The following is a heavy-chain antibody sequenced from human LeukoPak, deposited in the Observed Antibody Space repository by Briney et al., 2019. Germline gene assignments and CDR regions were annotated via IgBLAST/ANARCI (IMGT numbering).Heavy chain of an antibody. CDR1: GFTFSSYW. V-gene: IGHV3-74*01. CDR3: ARGSHYDFWSGYYSYFDY. D-gene: IGHD3-3*01. CDR2: TNSDGTST. J-gene: IGHJ4*02. Sequence: GGSLRLSCAASGFTFSSYWMHWVRQAPGKGLVWVSRTNSDGTSTSYADSVKGRFTISRDNAKNSLYLQLNSLRAEDTAVYYCARGSHYDFWSGYYSYFDYWGQGTLVTVSS.